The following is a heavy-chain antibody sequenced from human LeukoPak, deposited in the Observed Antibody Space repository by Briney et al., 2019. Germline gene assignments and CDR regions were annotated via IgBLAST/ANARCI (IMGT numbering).Heavy chain of an antibody. V-gene: IGHV4-34*01. CDR1: GGSFSGYY. J-gene: IGHJ3*02. CDR2: INHSGST. D-gene: IGHD3-22*01. Sequence: SETLSLTCAVYGGSFSGYYWSWIRQPPGKGLEWIGEINHSGSTNYNPSHKSRVTISVDTSKNQFSLKLSSVTAADTAVYYCARTREKGGYYYHDAFDIWGQGTMVTVSS. CDR3: ARTREKGGYYYHDAFDI.